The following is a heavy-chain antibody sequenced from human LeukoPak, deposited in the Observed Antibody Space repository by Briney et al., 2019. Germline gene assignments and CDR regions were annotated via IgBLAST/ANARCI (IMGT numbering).Heavy chain of an antibody. CDR1: GFTFSNHW. CDR3: AKGVGYCTVISCYHFDY. V-gene: IGHV3-7*02. Sequence: GGSLRLSCAASGFTFSNHWMTRVRQAPGKGPEWVASIKHDGSDKYYVDSVKGRFIISRDNAKNSLYLQMNSLRAEDTAVYYCAKGVGYCTVISCYHFDYWGQGTLVTVSS. J-gene: IGHJ4*02. CDR2: IKHDGSDK. D-gene: IGHD2-15*01.